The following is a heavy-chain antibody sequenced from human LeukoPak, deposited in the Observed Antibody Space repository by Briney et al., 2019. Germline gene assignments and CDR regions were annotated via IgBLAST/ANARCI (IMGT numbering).Heavy chain of an antibody. V-gene: IGHV3-53*01. CDR2: IYSGGST. Sequence: GGSLRLSCAASGFTVSSNYMSWVRQAPGKGLEWVSVIYSGGSTYYSDPVKGRFTISRDNPKNRLYLQMNSLRAEDTAVYYCARVIVGATSDYFDYWGQGTLVTVSS. CDR1: GFTVSSNY. J-gene: IGHJ4*02. D-gene: IGHD1-26*01. CDR3: ARVIVGATSDYFDY.